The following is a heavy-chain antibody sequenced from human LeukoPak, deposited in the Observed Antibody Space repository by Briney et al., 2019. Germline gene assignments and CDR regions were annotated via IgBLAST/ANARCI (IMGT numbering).Heavy chain of an antibody. CDR3: ARGGIYSQGFDY. CDR1: GFTFSGYS. CDR2: ISTTSDYI. J-gene: IGHJ4*02. V-gene: IGHV3-21*01. Sequence: GGSLRLSCAASGFTFSGYSMNWVRQAPGKGLEWVSSISTTSDYIHYADSLKGRVAISRDNAKNSLYLQMNSLRAEDTAVYYCARGGIYSQGFDYWGQGSLVTVSS. D-gene: IGHD6-13*01.